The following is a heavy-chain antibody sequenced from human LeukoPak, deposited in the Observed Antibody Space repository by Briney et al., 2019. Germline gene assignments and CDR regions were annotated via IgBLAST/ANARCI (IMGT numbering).Heavy chain of an antibody. J-gene: IGHJ4*02. V-gene: IGHV4-39*07. Sequence: SETLSLTCTVSGGSISSSSYYWGWIRQPPGKGLEWIGSIYYSGSTYYNPSLKSRVTISVDTSKNQFSLKLSSVTAADTAVYYCARDLQLWFYFDYWGQGTLVTVSS. D-gene: IGHD5-18*01. CDR3: ARDLQLWFYFDY. CDR1: GGSISSSSYY. CDR2: IYYSGST.